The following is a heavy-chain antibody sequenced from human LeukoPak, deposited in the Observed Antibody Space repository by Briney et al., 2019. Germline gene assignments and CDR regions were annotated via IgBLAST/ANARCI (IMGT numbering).Heavy chain of an antibody. CDR3: ARVKDGYNGGFDY. J-gene: IGHJ4*02. D-gene: IGHD5-24*01. Sequence: SVKVSCKASRGTFSSYAISWVRQAPGQGLEWMGGIIPIFGTANYAQKFQGRVTITADESTSTAYMELSSLRSEDTAVYYCARVKDGYNGGFDYWGQGTLVTVSS. CDR2: IIPIFGTA. CDR1: RGTFSSYA. V-gene: IGHV1-69*13.